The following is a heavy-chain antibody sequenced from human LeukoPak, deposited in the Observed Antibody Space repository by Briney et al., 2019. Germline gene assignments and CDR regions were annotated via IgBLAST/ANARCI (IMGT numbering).Heavy chain of an antibody. D-gene: IGHD3-22*01. V-gene: IGHV1-3*03. J-gene: IGHJ4*02. CDR2: INAGNGNT. CDR1: GYTFTSYA. CDR3: ARSGPDYYDSSGYDPLDY. Sequence: ASVKVSCTASGYTFTSYAMHWVRQAPGQRLEWMGWINAGNGNTKYSQEFQGRVTITRDTSASTAYMELSSLRSEDMAVYYCARSGPDYYDSSGYDPLDYWGQGTLVTVSS.